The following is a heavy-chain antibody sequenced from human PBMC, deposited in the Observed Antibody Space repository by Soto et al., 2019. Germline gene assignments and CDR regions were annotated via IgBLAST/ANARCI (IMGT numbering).Heavy chain of an antibody. CDR1: GVSISSGGYY. Sequence: SETLSLTCTVSGVSISSGGYYWNWIRQHPVKGLEWIGYIYYSGSTYYNPSLKSRVTISVDTSKNQFSLKLSSVTAADTAVYYCARGNSNWNDVDVDYWGQGTLVTVSS. CDR2: IYYSGST. V-gene: IGHV4-31*03. CDR3: ARGNSNWNDVDVDY. D-gene: IGHD1-20*01. J-gene: IGHJ4*02.